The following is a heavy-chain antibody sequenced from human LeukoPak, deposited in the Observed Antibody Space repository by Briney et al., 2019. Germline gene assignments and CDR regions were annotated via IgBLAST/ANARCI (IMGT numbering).Heavy chain of an antibody. V-gene: IGHV3-48*03. D-gene: IGHD2-2*01. CDR3: ARRYCSSTSCLFDY. CDR2: ISSSGSTI. J-gene: IGHJ4*02. Sequence: GGSLRLSCAASGFTFSSYEMNWVRQAPGKGLEWVSYISSSGSTIYYADSVKGRFTISRDNAKNSLYLQMNSLRAGDTAVYYCARRYCSSTSCLFDYWGQGTLVIVSS. CDR1: GFTFSSYE.